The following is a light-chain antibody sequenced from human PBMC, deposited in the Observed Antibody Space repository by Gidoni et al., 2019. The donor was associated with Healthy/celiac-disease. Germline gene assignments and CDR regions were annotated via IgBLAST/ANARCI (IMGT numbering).Light chain of an antibody. CDR3: QQRSNWPPRIT. CDR2: DAS. CDR1: QSFSSY. Sequence: ELVLPQSPATLSLSPGERATLSCRASQSFSSYLAWYQQKPGQAPRLLIYDASNRATGIPARFRGSGSGTDFTLTISSLEPEDFAVYYCQQRSNWPPRITFGQGTRLEIK. V-gene: IGKV3-11*01. J-gene: IGKJ5*01.